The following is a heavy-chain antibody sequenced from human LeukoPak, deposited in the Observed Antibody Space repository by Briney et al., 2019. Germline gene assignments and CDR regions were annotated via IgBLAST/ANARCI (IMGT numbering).Heavy chain of an antibody. D-gene: IGHD5-24*01. V-gene: IGHV1-46*01. CDR1: GYTFTSYY. CDR2: INPSGGST. Sequence: GASVKVFCKASGYTFTSYYMHWVRQAPGQGLEWMGIINPSGGSTSYAQKFQGRVTMTRDTSTSTVYMELSSLRSEDTAVYYCARARGGYNFALLGPGPSDYWGQGTLVTVSS. J-gene: IGHJ4*02. CDR3: ARARGGYNFALLGPGPSDY.